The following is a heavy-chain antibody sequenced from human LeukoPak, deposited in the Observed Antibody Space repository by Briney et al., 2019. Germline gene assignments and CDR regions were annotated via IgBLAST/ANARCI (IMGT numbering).Heavy chain of an antibody. CDR2: ISSTSSYI. CDR1: GFTFSSYS. D-gene: IGHD3-22*01. V-gene: IGHV3-21*01. CDR3: ARDPRGPTEYDNSGRDTFDY. Sequence: GGSLRLSCAASGFTFSSYSMNWVRQAPGKGLEWVSSISSTSSYIYYADSVKGRFTISRDKSTNTVYLQINSLRAEDTAVYYCARDPRGPTEYDNSGRDTFDYWGQGTLVTVSS. J-gene: IGHJ4*02.